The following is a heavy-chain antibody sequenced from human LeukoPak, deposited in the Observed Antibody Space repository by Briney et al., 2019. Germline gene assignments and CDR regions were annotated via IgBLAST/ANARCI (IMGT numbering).Heavy chain of an antibody. D-gene: IGHD2-21*02. V-gene: IGHV1-2*02. CDR1: GYTFSGYY. J-gene: IGHJ4*02. Sequence: GASVKVSCKASGYTFSGYYMHWVRQAPGQGLEWMGWINPNSGGTSYAQKFQGRVTMTRDTSISTVYMELSSLRSDDTALYYCARNFCGGDCSRASYFDYWGQGTLAAVSS. CDR3: ARNFCGGDCSRASYFDY. CDR2: INPNSGGT.